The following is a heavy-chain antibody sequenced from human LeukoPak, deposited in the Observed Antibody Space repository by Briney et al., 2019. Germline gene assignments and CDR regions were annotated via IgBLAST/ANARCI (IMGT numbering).Heavy chain of an antibody. D-gene: IGHD3-22*01. CDR3: ARKSPHDTSGWYFDL. J-gene: IGHJ2*01. CDR2: VDPEDGET. CDR1: GYTFTDYY. Sequence: GASVKVSCKASGYTFTDYYMHWVQQAPGKGLEWMGRVDPEDGETTYAEKFQGRVTITADTSTDTAYMDLSSLRSEDTAVYYCARKSPHDTSGWYFDLWGPGTLVTVSS. V-gene: IGHV1-69-2*01.